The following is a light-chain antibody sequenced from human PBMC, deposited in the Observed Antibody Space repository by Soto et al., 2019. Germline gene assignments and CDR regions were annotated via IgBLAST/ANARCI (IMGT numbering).Light chain of an antibody. CDR1: QSVFSS. CDR3: QQYYSWPRGT. V-gene: IGKV3-15*01. J-gene: IGKJ1*01. Sequence: EIVMTQSPATLSVSPGERATLSCRASQSVFSSLAWYQQRPGQAPRLLIFAASTRAPGIPARFSGSGSGTEFTLTISSLQSADFGVYYCQQYYSWPRGTFGQGTRWIS. CDR2: AAS.